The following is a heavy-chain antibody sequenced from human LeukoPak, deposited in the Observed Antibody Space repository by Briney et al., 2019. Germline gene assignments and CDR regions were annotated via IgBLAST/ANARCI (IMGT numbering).Heavy chain of an antibody. J-gene: IGHJ5*02. CDR2: ISYSGST. Sequence: SETLSLTCTVSGGSVSSGSYYWSWIRQPPGKGLEWIGYISYSGSTNYNPSLKSRVTMSVDTSKNQFSLKLSSVTAADTAVYYCARTYGRSGFDPWGQGTLVTVSS. CDR3: ARTYGRSGFDP. V-gene: IGHV4-61*01. CDR1: GGSVSSGSYY. D-gene: IGHD4-17*01.